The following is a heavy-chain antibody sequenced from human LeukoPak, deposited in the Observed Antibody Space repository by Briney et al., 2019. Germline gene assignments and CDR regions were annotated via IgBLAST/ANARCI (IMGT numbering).Heavy chain of an antibody. J-gene: IGHJ4*02. Sequence: SETLSLTCTVSGGSISSYYWSWIRQPPGKGLGWIGYIYYSGSTNYNPSLKSRVTISVDTSKNQFSLKLSSVTAADTAVYYCARDSLSYFDYWGQGTLVTVSS. CDR3: ARDSLSYFDY. V-gene: IGHV4-59*01. CDR1: GGSISSYY. CDR2: IYYSGST.